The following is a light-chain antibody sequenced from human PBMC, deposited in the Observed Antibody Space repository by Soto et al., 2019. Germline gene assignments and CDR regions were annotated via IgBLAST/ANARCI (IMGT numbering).Light chain of an antibody. CDR3: QQANSFPLT. V-gene: IGKV1-12*01. Sequence: DIQMTQSPSSVSASVGDRVTITCRASQDILSWLAWYQQKPGEAPRLLIYSSSNLQSGVPSRFSGSGSGTDFTLTISSLQPEDFATYYCQQANSFPLTFGPGTRLDSK. J-gene: IGKJ3*01. CDR2: SSS. CDR1: QDILSW.